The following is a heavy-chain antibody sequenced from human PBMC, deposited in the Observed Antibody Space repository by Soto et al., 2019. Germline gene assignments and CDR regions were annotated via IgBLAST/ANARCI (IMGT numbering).Heavy chain of an antibody. V-gene: IGHV3-53*01. J-gene: IGHJ4*02. D-gene: IGHD6-19*01. CDR1: GFNVSDNY. CDR3: VRERRGLGIGFDH. CDR2: FFTGGST. Sequence: PVGSLRLSCAAAGFNVSDNYMGWVRQAPGKGLEWVPSFFTGGSTDYADSVKGRFTISRDDSKNTVYLQTNSLRAEDTAVYFCVRERRGLGIGFDHWGQGTLVTVSS.